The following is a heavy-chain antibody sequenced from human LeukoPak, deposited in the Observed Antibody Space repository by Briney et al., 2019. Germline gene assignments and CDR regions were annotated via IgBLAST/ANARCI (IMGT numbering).Heavy chain of an antibody. CDR2: IYYSGST. CDR1: GGSISSSSYY. J-gene: IGHJ4*02. V-gene: IGHV4-61*05. CDR3: ARRDCSSTSCYLDY. Sequence: SETLSLTCTVSGGSISSSSYYWGWIRQPPGKGLEWIGYIYYSGSTNYNPSLKSRVTISVDTSKNQFSLKLSSVTAADTAVYYCARRDCSSTSCYLDYWGQGTLVTVSS. D-gene: IGHD2-2*01.